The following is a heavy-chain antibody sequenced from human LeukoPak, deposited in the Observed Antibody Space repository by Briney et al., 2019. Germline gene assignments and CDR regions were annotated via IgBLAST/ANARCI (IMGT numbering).Heavy chain of an antibody. CDR2: ISYDGSNK. J-gene: IGHJ4*02. V-gene: IGHV3-30-3*01. CDR3: ARDQTMVRRVIIKTGFDY. CDR1: GFTFDSYT. D-gene: IGHD3-10*01. Sequence: PGGSLRLSCAASGFTFDSYTMHWVRQAPGKGLEWVAVISYDGSNKYYADSVKGRFTISRDNSKNTLYLQMNSLRAEDTAVYYCARDQTMVRRVIIKTGFDYWGQGTLVTVSS.